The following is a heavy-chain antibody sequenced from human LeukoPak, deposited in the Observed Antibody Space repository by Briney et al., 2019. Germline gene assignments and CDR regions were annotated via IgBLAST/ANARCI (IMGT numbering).Heavy chain of an antibody. CDR3: ASEYYYYMDV. CDR1: GFTFSTYS. CDR2: ISSSSSTI. J-gene: IGHJ6*03. Sequence: GGSLRPSCAASGFTFSTYSMNWVRQAPGKGLEWVSYISSSSSTIYYADSVKGRFTISRDNAKNSLYLQMNSLRAEDTAVYYCASEYYYYMDVWGKGTTVTVSS. V-gene: IGHV3-48*04.